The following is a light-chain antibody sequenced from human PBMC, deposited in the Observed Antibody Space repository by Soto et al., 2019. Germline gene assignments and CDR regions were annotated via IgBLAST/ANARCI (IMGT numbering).Light chain of an antibody. CDR3: QQFNSYPRT. CDR1: QGISSA. V-gene: IGKV1-13*02. J-gene: IGKJ3*01. CDR2: DAS. Sequence: AIQLTQSPSSLSASVGDRVTITCRGSQGISSALAWYQQKPGQAPKLLIYDASSLESGVPSRFSGSGSGTDFTLTISSLQPEDFATYYCQQFNSYPRTFGPGTKVDIK.